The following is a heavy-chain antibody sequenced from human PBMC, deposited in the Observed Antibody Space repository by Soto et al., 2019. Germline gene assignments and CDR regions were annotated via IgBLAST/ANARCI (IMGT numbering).Heavy chain of an antibody. CDR2: ISGSGGRT. J-gene: IGHJ3*02. Sequence: LRLSCVASGFPLSSYAMSWVRQTPEKGLEWVSGISGSGGRTYYADSVKGRFTISRDNSNNTLSLQMHSLRVEDTAVYFCAKGGYYSLFDIWGQGTMVTVSS. CDR3: AKGGYYSLFDI. V-gene: IGHV3-23*01. CDR1: GFPLSSYA. D-gene: IGHD2-15*01.